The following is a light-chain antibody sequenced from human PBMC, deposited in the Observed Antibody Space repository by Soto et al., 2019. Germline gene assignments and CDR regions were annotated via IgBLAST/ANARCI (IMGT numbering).Light chain of an antibody. V-gene: IGLV1-51*01. CDR1: SSNIGAGYD. Sequence: QSVLTQPPSVSGAPGQRVTISCTGSSSNIGAGYDVHWYQQLPGTAPKLLIYDHNKRPSGIPDRFSGSQSGTSATLGITGLQTGDEAVYYCGSWDSSLTYVFGTGTKLTVL. J-gene: IGLJ1*01. CDR3: GSWDSSLTYV. CDR2: DHN.